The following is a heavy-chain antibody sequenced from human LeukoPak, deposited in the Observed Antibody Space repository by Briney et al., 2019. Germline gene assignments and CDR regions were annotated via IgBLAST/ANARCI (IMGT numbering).Heavy chain of an antibody. V-gene: IGHV3-66*02. Sequence: PGGSLRLSCAASGFTVSSNYMSWVRQAPGKGLEWVSVIYGGASTYYADSVKGRFTISRDNSKNTLYLQMNSLRAEDTAVYYCARAPGIAAAGTIGYYYYMDVWGKGTTVTVSS. CDR3: ARAPGIAAAGTIGYYYYMDV. CDR1: GFTVSSNY. J-gene: IGHJ6*03. D-gene: IGHD6-13*01. CDR2: IYGGAST.